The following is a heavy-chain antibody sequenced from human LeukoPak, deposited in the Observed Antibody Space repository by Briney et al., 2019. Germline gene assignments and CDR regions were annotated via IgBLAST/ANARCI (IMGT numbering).Heavy chain of an antibody. V-gene: IGHV3-64D*09. J-gene: IGHJ4*02. D-gene: IGHD1-26*01. CDR2: IISSGDST. Sequence: GGSLRLSWSASGFTFRSCAMHLVFKAPGRILKYVSAIISSGDSTYYADSVKGSFNISRDNSKNTLYLQMSSLRHDDTAVYSCVKTGRGGYYDSWGQGTLVTVS. CDR3: VKTGRGGYYDS. CDR1: GFTFRSCA.